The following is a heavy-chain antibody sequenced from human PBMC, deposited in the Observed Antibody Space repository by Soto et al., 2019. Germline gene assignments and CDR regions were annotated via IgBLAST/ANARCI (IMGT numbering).Heavy chain of an antibody. D-gene: IGHD3-3*01. CDR2: IYYSGST. CDR3: ARWYYDFWSGYLTNWFDP. Sequence: QVQLQESGPGLVKPSQTLSLTCTVSGGSISSGDYYWSWIRQPPGKGLEWIGYIYYSGSTYYNPYLKSRVTISVDTSKNQFSLKLSSVTAADTAVYYCARWYYDFWSGYLTNWFDPWGQGTLVTVSS. V-gene: IGHV4-30-4*01. J-gene: IGHJ5*02. CDR1: GGSISSGDYY.